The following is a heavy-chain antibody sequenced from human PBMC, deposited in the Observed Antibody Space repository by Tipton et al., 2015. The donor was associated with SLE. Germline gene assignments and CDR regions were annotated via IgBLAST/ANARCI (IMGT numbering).Heavy chain of an antibody. CDR2: IYYSGST. J-gene: IGHJ4*02. V-gene: IGHV4-39*07. Sequence: LRLSCTVSGGSISSSSYYWGWIRQPPGKGPEWIGIIYYSGSTYYNPSLKSRVTISVDTSKNQFSLKLSSVTAADTTVYYCARGVLGGSYPYWGQGTLVTVSS. D-gene: IGHD1-26*01. CDR3: ARGVLGGSYPY. CDR1: GGSISSSSYY.